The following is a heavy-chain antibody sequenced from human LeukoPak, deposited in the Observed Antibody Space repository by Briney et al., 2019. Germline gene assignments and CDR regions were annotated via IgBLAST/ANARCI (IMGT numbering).Heavy chain of an antibody. CDR1: GFTFSSYE. Sequence: GGSLRLSCAASGFTFSSYEMNWVRQAPGKGLEWVAVIWYDGSNKYYADSVKGRFTISRDNSKNTLYLQMNSLRAEDTAVYYCARDLTYYDSSGYGYWGQGTLVTVSS. D-gene: IGHD3-22*01. CDR2: IWYDGSNK. J-gene: IGHJ4*02. V-gene: IGHV3-33*08. CDR3: ARDLTYYDSSGYGY.